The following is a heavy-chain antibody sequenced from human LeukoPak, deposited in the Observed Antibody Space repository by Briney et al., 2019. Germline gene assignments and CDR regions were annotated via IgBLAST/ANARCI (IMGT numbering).Heavy chain of an antibody. CDR1: GYTFTSHA. CDR2: INAGNGNT. J-gene: IGHJ4*02. Sequence: ASVKVSCKASGYTFTSHAMHWVRQAPGQRLEWMGWINAGNGNTKYSQKFQGRVTITRDTSASTAYMELSSLRSEDTAVYYCARARTGIAAAGDFDYWGQGTLVTVSS. CDR3: ARARTGIAAAGDFDY. V-gene: IGHV1-3*01. D-gene: IGHD6-13*01.